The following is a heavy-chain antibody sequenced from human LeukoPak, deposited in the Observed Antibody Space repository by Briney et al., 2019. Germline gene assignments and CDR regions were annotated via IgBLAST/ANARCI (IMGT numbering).Heavy chain of an antibody. D-gene: IGHD3-16*01. CDR3: AKGLHGGVGYGVDV. Sequence: PGGSLRLSCGASGFSFSIYTMQWVRQAPGKGLEWVALISYDGNNKNYAASVKGRFIISRDNSKNTLYLQMKNLRVEHTAVYYCAKGLHGGVGYGVDVWGQGTTVSVSS. CDR1: GFSFSIYT. V-gene: IGHV3-30-3*01. CDR2: ISYDGNNK. J-gene: IGHJ6*02.